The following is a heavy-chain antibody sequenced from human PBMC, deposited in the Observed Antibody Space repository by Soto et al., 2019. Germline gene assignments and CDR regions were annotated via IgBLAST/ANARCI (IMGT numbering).Heavy chain of an antibody. CDR1: GFTFSSYG. CDR2: ISYDGSNK. Sequence: QVQLVESGGGVVQPGRSLRLSCAASGFTFSSYGMHWVRQAPGKGLEWVAVISYDGSNKYYADSVKGRFTISRDNSKNTLYLQMNSLRAEDTAVYYCANDTQTFPALDYWGQGTLVTVSS. CDR3: ANDTQTFPALDY. V-gene: IGHV3-30*18. J-gene: IGHJ4*02.